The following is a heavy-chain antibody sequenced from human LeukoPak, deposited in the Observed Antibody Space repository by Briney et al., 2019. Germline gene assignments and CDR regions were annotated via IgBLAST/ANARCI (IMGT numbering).Heavy chain of an antibody. CDR3: ARDHGSGWYLPHY. CDR1: GFTFSIYA. V-gene: IGHV3-30-3*01. Sequence: PGGSPRLSCAVSGFTFSIYAMHWVRQAPGKGLEWVAVISYDGSDKYYADSVKGRFTISRDNSNNTMYLQMNSLRVEDTAVYYCARDHGSGWYLPHYWGQGTLVTVSS. J-gene: IGHJ4*02. CDR2: ISYDGSDK. D-gene: IGHD6-19*01.